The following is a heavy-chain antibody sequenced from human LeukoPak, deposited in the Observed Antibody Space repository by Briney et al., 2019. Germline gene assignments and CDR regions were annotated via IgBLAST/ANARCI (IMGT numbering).Heavy chain of an antibody. V-gene: IGHV3-30-3*01. Sequence: PGGSLRLSCAASGFTFSSYAMHWVRQAPGKGLEWVAVISYDGSNKYYADSVKGRFTISRDNSKNTLYLQMNSLRAEDTAVYYCARDSVDSSSSFPQPSDYWGQGTLVTVSS. CDR3: ARDSVDSSSSFPQPSDY. CDR2: ISYDGSNK. D-gene: IGHD6-6*01. CDR1: GFTFSSYA. J-gene: IGHJ4*02.